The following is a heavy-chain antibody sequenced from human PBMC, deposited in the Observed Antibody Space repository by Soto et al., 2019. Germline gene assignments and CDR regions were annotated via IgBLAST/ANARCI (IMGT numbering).Heavy chain of an antibody. Sequence: SVKVSCKASGFTFTSSAVQWVRQARGQRLEWIGWIVVGSGNTNYAQKFQERVTITRDMSTSTAYMELSSLRSEDTAVYYCAAGGASDDAFDIWRQGTMVTVSS. CDR1: GFTFTSSA. CDR2: IVVGSGNT. V-gene: IGHV1-58*01. J-gene: IGHJ3*02. CDR3: AAGGASDDAFDI.